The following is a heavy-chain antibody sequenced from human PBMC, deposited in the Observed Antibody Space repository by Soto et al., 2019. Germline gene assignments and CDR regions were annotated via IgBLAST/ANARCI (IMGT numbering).Heavy chain of an antibody. CDR3: ANGPPNYSSSPDYYYYYYMDV. V-gene: IGHV3-30*18. Sequence: GGSLRLSCAASGFTFSSYGMHWVRQAPGKGLEWVAVISYDGSNKYYADSVKGRFTISRDNSKNTLYLQMNSLRAEDTAVYYCANGPPNYSSSPDYYYYYYMDVWGKGTTVTVSS. CDR2: ISYDGSNK. J-gene: IGHJ6*03. CDR1: GFTFSSYG. D-gene: IGHD6-6*01.